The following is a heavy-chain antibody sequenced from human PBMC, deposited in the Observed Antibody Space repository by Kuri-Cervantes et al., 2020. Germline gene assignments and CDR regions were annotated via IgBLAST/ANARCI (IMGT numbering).Heavy chain of an antibody. V-gene: IGHV4-59*08. CDR1: GVSINNDY. J-gene: IGHJ6*03. Sequence: SETLSLTCNVSGVSINNDYWSWIRQPPGKGLEWIAYIYYTGSTNYNPSLKSQVTISVDMSKTYFSLNLSSVTAADTAVYYCARHRFAQGMDVWGKGTTVTVSS. CDR3: ARHRFAQGMDV. CDR2: IYYTGST.